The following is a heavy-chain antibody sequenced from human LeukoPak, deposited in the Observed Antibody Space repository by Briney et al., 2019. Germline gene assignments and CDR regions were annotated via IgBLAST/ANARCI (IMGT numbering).Heavy chain of an antibody. J-gene: IGHJ4*02. D-gene: IGHD2-2*01. CDR1: GGSITNTGAY. V-gene: IGHV4-39*07. CDR2: IYYSGSA. CDR3: ARDTGPSGTAFDY. Sequence: SETLSLTCTVSGGSITNTGAYWVWIRQSPGKGLEWIGSIYYSGSAYYTPSLRSRFTISVATSKSLFSLTLSSVTAADTAVYYCARDTGPSGTAFDYWGQGILVTVSS.